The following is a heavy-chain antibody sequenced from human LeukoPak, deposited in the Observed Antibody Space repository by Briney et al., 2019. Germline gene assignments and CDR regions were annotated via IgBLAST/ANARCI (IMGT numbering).Heavy chain of an antibody. CDR3: AKRDRTSVVVPAAIFDYYYMDV. CDR2: ISGSGGST. D-gene: IGHD2-2*02. J-gene: IGHJ6*03. V-gene: IGHV3-23*01. CDR1: GFTVSSNY. Sequence: GGSLRLSCAASGFTVSSNYMSWVRQAPGKGLEWVSAISGSGGSTYYADSVKGRSTISRDNSKNTLYLQMNSLRAEDTAVYYCAKRDRTSVVVPAAIFDYYYMDVWGKGTTVTVSS.